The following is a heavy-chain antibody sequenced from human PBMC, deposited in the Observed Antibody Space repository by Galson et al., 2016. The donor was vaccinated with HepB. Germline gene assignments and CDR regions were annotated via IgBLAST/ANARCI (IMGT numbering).Heavy chain of an antibody. CDR3: AKSFISYGSGSYYPFDY. V-gene: IGHV3-23*01. CDR1: GSTFSSYA. Sequence: SLRLSCAASGSTFSSYAMSWVRQAPGKGLEWVSAISGSGGSTYYADSVKGRFTISRDNSKNTLYLQMNSLRAEDTAVYYCAKSFISYGSGSYYPFDYWGQGTVVTVSS. D-gene: IGHD3-10*01. J-gene: IGHJ4*02. CDR2: ISGSGGST.